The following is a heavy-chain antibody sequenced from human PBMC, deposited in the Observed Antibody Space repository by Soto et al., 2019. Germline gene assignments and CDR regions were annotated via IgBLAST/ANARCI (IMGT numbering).Heavy chain of an antibody. J-gene: IGHJ3*01. CDR1: GYTFPTNF. CDR3: ARAHYDSDAFDF. D-gene: IGHD3-22*01. CDR2: ISPGGGTT. Sequence: VQLVQSGAEVKKPGASVKISCKASGYTFPTNFIHWIRQAPGQGLEWVGIISPGGGTTVYAQKFQGRVTMTRDTSTSTVYMELRNLRSEDTAVFYCARAHYDSDAFDFWGQGTMVIVSS. V-gene: IGHV1-46*03.